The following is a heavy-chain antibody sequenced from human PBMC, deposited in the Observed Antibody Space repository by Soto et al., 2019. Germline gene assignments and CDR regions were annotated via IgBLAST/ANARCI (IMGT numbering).Heavy chain of an antibody. CDR3: ARWSWITPQHDV. J-gene: IGHJ4*02. D-gene: IGHD5-12*01. Sequence: CTVSVGSVNNNAFAWTWILQHPGKGPECIGHISSSGRASYSPSLKRRVAISLDASKNQFSLELNSLTAADTAVYYCARWSWITPQHDVWGQGALVTVSS. CDR1: VGSVNNNAFA. V-gene: IGHV4-31*03. CDR2: ISSSGRA.